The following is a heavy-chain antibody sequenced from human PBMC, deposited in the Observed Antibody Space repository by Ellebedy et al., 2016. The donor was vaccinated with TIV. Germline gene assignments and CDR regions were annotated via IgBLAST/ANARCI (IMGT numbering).Heavy chain of an antibody. CDR1: GGSISSSNW. V-gene: IGHV4-4*02. D-gene: IGHD6-19*01. CDR3: ARGTYSSGWYVGTYYFDY. Sequence: SETLSLTCAVSGGSISSSNWWRWVRQPPGEGLEWIGEIYHTGSTNYNPSLKSRVTISVDKSKNQFSLKLSSVTAADTAVYYCARGTYSSGWYVGTYYFDYWGQGTLVTVSS. CDR2: IYHTGST. J-gene: IGHJ4*02.